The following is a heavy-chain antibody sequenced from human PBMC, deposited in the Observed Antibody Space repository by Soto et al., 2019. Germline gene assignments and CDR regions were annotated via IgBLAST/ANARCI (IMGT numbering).Heavy chain of an antibody. Sequence: QVQLVQSGAEVKKPGASVKVSCKASGYTFTGYYLHWVRQAPGRGLEWMGWINAKSGGSKSAQNFQGRVTMTRDTSISTAYMELSRLTSDDTAVYYCARGGRGYSYGYLTNLEWGQGTLVTVSS. J-gene: IGHJ4*02. CDR3: ARGGRGYSYGYLTNLE. CDR2: INAKSGGS. CDR1: GYTFTGYY. D-gene: IGHD5-18*01. V-gene: IGHV1-2*02.